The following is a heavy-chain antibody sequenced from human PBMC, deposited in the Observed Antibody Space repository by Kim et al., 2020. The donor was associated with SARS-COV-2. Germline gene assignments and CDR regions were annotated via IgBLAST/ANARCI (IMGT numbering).Heavy chain of an antibody. Sequence: TNIHPSLRIRITITVDASKNLFSLTLCSVTAADTAVYYCARGRKRYYGMDVWGQGTTVTVSS. J-gene: IGHJ6*02. CDR2: T. CDR3: ARGRKRYYGMDV. V-gene: IGHV4-34*01.